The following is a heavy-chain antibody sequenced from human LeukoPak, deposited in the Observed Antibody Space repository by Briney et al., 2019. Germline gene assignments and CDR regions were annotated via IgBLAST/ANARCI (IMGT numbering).Heavy chain of an antibody. CDR2: TFYRSKWYN. Sequence: SQTLSLTCALSGDSLSSNSAAWNWIRQSPSRGLDWLGRTFYRSKWYNDYAVSVKSPITIDPDTSKNQFSLQLTSVTPEDTAVYYCARAPAGSSWLANFDYWGQGTLDTVSS. CDR3: ARAPAGSSWLANFDY. J-gene: IGHJ4*02. V-gene: IGHV6-1*01. D-gene: IGHD6-13*01. CDR1: GDSLSSNSAA.